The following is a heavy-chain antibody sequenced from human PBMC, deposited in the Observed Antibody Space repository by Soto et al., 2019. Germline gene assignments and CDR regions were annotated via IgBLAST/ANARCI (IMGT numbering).Heavy chain of an antibody. CDR3: AREGYYRRAFDI. J-gene: IGHJ3*02. Sequence: GASVKVSCTASGYTFTSYYMHWVRQAPGQGLEWMGIINPSGGSTSYAQKFQGRVTMARDTSTSTVYMGLSSLRSEDTAVYYCAREGYYRRAFDIWGQGTMVTVSS. CDR1: GYTFTSYY. V-gene: IGHV1-46*01. D-gene: IGHD1-26*01. CDR2: INPSGGST.